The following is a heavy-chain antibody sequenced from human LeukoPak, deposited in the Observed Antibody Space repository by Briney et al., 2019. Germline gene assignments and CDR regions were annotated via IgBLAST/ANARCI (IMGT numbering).Heavy chain of an antibody. CDR3: ARSSSWKPFDY. D-gene: IGHD6-13*01. Sequence: ASVKVSCKVSGYTFTDYYMHWVRQAPGQGLEWMGIINPSGGSTSYAQKFQGRVTMTRDTSTSTVYMELSSLRSEDTAVYYCARSSSWKPFDYWGQGTLVTVSS. CDR2: INPSGGST. CDR1: GYTFTDYY. J-gene: IGHJ4*02. V-gene: IGHV1-46*01.